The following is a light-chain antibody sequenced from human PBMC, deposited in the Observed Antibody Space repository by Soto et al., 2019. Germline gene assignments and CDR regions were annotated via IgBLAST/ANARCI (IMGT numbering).Light chain of an antibody. CDR1: QSVSSY. V-gene: IGKV3-11*01. CDR3: QQRSNWPWT. Sequence: EIVLTQSPATLSLSPGERATLSCRASQSVSSYLAWYQQKPGQAPWLLIYDASNRATGIPARFSGSGSGTDFTLTISSLEPEDFAVYYCQQRSNWPWTFGQGTKVDIK. CDR2: DAS. J-gene: IGKJ1*01.